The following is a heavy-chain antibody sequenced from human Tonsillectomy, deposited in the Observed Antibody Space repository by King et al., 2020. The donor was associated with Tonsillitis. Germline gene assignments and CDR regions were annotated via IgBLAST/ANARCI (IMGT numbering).Heavy chain of an antibody. D-gene: IGHD3-10*01. J-gene: IGHJ6*04. CDR1: GFTFSSYP. V-gene: IGHV3-30*01. CDR3: ARDYYGSGSYTVDV. CDR2: ISYDGTNK. Sequence: QLVQSGGGVVQPGRSLRLSCAASGFTFSSYPMQWVRQAPGKGLEWVALISYDGTNKYYADSVKGRFTISRDNSKNTLYLQMDSLRTEDTAAYSCARDYYGSGSYTVDVWGKGTTVTVSS.